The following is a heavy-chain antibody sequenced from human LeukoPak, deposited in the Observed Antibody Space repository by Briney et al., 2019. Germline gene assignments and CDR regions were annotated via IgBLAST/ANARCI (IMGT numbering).Heavy chain of an antibody. Sequence: GASVKVSCKASGGTFSSYTISWVRQAPGQGLEWMGRIIPILGIANYAQKFQGRVTITADKSTSTAYMELSSLRSEDTAVYYCATAGYYCDSSGYCFDYWGQGTLVTVSS. D-gene: IGHD3-22*01. V-gene: IGHV1-69*02. J-gene: IGHJ4*02. CDR2: IIPILGIA. CDR3: ATAGYYCDSSGYCFDY. CDR1: GGTFSSYT.